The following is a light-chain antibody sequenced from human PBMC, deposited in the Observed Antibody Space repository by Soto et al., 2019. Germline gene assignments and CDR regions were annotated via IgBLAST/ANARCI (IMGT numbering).Light chain of an antibody. V-gene: IGKV3-11*01. CDR3: QQRSNGPPLT. J-gene: IGKJ4*01. CDR2: DAS. Sequence: EIVLTQSPATRSLSPGERATLSCRASQSVSSYLAWYQQKPGQAPRLLIYDASNRATGIPARFSGSGSGTDFTLTISSLEPEDFAVYYCQQRSNGPPLTFGGGTKVEI. CDR1: QSVSSY.